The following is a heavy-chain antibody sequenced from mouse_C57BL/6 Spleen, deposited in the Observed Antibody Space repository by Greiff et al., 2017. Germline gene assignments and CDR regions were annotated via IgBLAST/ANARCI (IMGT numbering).Heavy chain of an antibody. CDR2: ISDGGSYT. Sequence: VQLKQSGGGLVKPGGSLKLSCAASGFTFSSYAMSWVRQTPEKRLEWVATISDGGSYTYYPDNVKGRFTISRDNAKNNLYLQMSHLKSEDKAMYYCAREGDYDRYFDVWGTGTTVTVSS. V-gene: IGHV5-4*01. D-gene: IGHD2-4*01. CDR3: AREGDYDRYFDV. CDR1: GFTFSSYA. J-gene: IGHJ1*03.